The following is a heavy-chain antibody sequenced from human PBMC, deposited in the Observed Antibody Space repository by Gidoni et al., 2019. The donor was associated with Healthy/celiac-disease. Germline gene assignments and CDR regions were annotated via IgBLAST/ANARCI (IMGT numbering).Heavy chain of an antibody. CDR2: IRGSGGST. J-gene: IGHJ4*02. Sequence: EVQLLESGGGLLQPVGSLILSCSASVFTFSSDALSWVRQAPGKGLEWVSAIRGSGGSTYYADSVKGRFTISRDNSKNTLYLQMNSLRAEDTAVYYCARSSRSWCNDYWGQGTLVTVSS. CDR1: VFTFSSDA. V-gene: IGHV3-23*01. CDR3: ARSSRSWCNDY. D-gene: IGHD6-13*01.